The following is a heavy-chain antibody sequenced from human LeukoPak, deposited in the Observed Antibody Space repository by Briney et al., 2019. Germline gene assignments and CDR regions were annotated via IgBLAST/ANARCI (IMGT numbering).Heavy chain of an antibody. J-gene: IGHJ4*02. CDR3: AKGHYYNILTGYSVRRGLDY. V-gene: IGHV3-30*02. D-gene: IGHD3-9*01. CDR2: IRFDGSNK. Sequence: GGSLRLSCAASGFSFSKYGMHWVRQAPGKGLEWVAFIRFDGSNKYYADSVKGRFTISRDNSKNTLCLQVNSLRAEDTAVYYCAKGHYYNILTGYSVRRGLDYWGQGTLVTVSS. CDR1: GFSFSKYG.